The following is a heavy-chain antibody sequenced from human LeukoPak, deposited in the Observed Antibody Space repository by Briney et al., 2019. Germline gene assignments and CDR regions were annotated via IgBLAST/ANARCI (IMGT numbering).Heavy chain of an antibody. CDR1: GFNFISYA. J-gene: IGHJ4*02. D-gene: IGHD3-10*01. V-gene: IGHV4-34*01. Sequence: GSLRLSCAASGFNFISYAMSWVRQAPGKGLEWIGEINHSGSTNYNPSLKSRVTISVDTSKNQFSLKLSSVTAADTAVYYCASPYYYGSGSYYRWGQGTLVTVSS. CDR3: ASPYYYGSGSYYR. CDR2: INHSGST.